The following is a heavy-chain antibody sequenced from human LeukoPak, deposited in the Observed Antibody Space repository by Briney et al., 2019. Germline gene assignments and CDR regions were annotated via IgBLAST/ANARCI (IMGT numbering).Heavy chain of an antibody. CDR2: IDHSGST. CDR3: ARQVDVGCSSTSCYGHGAFDI. Sequence: SETLSLTCAVYGGPFRGYYWSWIRQPPGKGLEWIGEIDHSGSTNYKPSLKSRVNISPDTSKNQFSLKLSSVTAANTAVYYCARQVDVGCSSTSCYGHGAFDIWGQGTLVTVSS. V-gene: IGHV4-34*01. J-gene: IGHJ3*02. D-gene: IGHD2-2*01. CDR1: GGPFRGYY.